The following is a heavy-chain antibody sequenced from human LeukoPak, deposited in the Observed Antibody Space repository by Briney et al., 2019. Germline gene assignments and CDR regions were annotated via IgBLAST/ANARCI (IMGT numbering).Heavy chain of an antibody. CDR3: ARSGYDFWSGYLTYYYYGMDV. Sequence: ASVKVSCKASGYTFTSYGISWVRQAPGQGLEWMGWISAYNGNTNYAQKLQGRVTMTRNTSISTAYMELSSLRSEDTAVYYCARSGYDFWSGYLTYYYYGMDVWGQGTTVTVSS. D-gene: IGHD3-3*01. V-gene: IGHV1-18*01. J-gene: IGHJ6*02. CDR1: GYTFTSYG. CDR2: ISAYNGNT.